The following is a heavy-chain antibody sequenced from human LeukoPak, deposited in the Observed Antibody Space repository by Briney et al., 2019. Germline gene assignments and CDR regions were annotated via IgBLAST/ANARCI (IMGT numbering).Heavy chain of an antibody. CDR2: SNPSGAST. J-gene: IGHJ4*02. D-gene: IGHD4-17*01. V-gene: IGHV1-46*03. CDR1: GYTFPSYS. Sequence: ASVKVSCKASGYTFPSYSIHWVRRAPGQGLEWMGVSNPSGASTTYAQKFQGRVTMTRDTSTSTVYMELSSLRSEDTAVYYCAQRPYGDYILYWGQGTLVTVSS. CDR3: AQRPYGDYILY.